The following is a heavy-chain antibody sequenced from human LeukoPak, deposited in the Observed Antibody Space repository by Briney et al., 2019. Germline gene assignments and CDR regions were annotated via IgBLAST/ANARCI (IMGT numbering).Heavy chain of an antibody. CDR3: AKGTNAFDI. CDR1: GFTFSTYA. CDR2: LCGSSGST. Sequence: GGSLRLSRAASGFTFSTYAMSWVRQAPGKGLEWASTLCGSSGSTYYADSVKGRFAISRDNSKSTLYLQMDSLRAEDTAVYYCAKGTNAFDIWGQGTMVTVSS. V-gene: IGHV3-23*01. J-gene: IGHJ3*02.